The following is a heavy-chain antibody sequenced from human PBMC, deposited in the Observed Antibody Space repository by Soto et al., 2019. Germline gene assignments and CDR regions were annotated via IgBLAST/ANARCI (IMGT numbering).Heavy chain of an antibody. CDR1: GYTFTSYY. Sequence: ASVKVSCKASGYTFTSYYMHWVRQAPGQGLEWMGIINPSGGSTSYAQKFQGRVTMTRDTSTSTVYMELSSLRSEDTAVYYCARDPTEINYDILTGYYILFDYWGQGTLVTVSS. CDR2: INPSGGST. CDR3: ARDPTEINYDILTGYYILFDY. D-gene: IGHD3-9*01. J-gene: IGHJ4*02. V-gene: IGHV1-46*01.